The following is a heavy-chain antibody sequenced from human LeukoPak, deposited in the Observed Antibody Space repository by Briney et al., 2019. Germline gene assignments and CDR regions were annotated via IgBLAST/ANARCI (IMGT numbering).Heavy chain of an antibody. CDR2: IYYSGSN. V-gene: IGHV4-30-4*01. J-gene: IGHJ3*02. Sequence: SETLSLTCTLSGRSISSVDYFWRSVRQPRGKGRGWSGYIYYSGSNYYNQSLKSRVTISVDTSKTQFSLKLSSVSAADTAVYYCARDAGSHHDAFDIWGQGTMVTVSS. CDR1: GRSISSVDYF. D-gene: IGHD2-15*01. CDR3: ARDAGSHHDAFDI.